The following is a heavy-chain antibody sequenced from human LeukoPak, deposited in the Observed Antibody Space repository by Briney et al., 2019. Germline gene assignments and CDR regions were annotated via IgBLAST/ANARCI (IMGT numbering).Heavy chain of an antibody. CDR3: ALSGEPYAFDI. D-gene: IGHD3-10*01. Sequence: SQTLSLTCAVSGGSISSGSYSWSWIRQPPGKGLEWIGYIYPRGSTYYNPSLKSRVILSLDKSANQFSLRLSSVTAADTAVYYCALSGEPYAFDIWGQGTMVTVSS. CDR2: IYPRGST. CDR1: GGSISSGSYS. J-gene: IGHJ3*02. V-gene: IGHV4-30-2*05.